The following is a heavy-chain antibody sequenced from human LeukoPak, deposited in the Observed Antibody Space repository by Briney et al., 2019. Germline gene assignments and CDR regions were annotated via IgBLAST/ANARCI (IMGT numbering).Heavy chain of an antibody. J-gene: IGHJ5*02. CDR2: MNPNSGNT. V-gene: IGHV1-8*01. D-gene: IGHD3-9*01. CDR1: GYTFTSYD. CDR3: AILRYDILTGDKTFDP. Sequence: ASVKVSCKASGYTFTSYDINWVRQATGQGLEWMGWMNPNSGNTGYAQKFQGRVTMTRNTSISTAYMELSSLRSEDTAVYYCAILRYDILTGDKTFDPWGQGTLVTVSS.